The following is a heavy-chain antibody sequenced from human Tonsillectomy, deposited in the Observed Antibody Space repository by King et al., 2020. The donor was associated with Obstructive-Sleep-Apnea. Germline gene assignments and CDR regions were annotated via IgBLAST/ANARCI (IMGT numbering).Heavy chain of an antibody. Sequence: VQLVESGGGVVQPGRSLRLSCAASGFTFSGRTIHWVRQAPGKGLEWVAVISYDGDTEYYANSVKGRFTISRDNSRNTQYLQMNSLRPEDTAVYHCARARYDSRGYYYRELDFWGQGTLVTVSS. CDR1: GFTFSGRT. D-gene: IGHD3-22*01. CDR2: ISYDGDTE. V-gene: IGHV3-30*04. CDR3: ARARYDSRGYYYRELDF. J-gene: IGHJ4*02.